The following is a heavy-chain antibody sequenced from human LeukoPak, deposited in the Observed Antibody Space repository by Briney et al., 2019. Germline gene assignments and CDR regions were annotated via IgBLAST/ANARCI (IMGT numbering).Heavy chain of an antibody. CDR3: ASLPGGDFWSGYYDWFDP. CDR1: GGTFSSYA. V-gene: IGHV1-69*13. CDR2: IIPIFGTA. Sequence: ASVKVSCKASGGTFSSYAISWVRQAPGQGLEWMGGIIPIFGTANYAQKFQGRVTITADESTSTAYMELSSLRSEDTAVYYCASLPGGDFWSGYYDWFDPWGQGTLVTVSS. D-gene: IGHD3-3*01. J-gene: IGHJ5*02.